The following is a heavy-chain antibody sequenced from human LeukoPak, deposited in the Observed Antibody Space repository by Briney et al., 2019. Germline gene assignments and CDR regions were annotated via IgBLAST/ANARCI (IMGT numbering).Heavy chain of an antibody. D-gene: IGHD1-14*01. J-gene: IGHJ5*02. Sequence: ASVKVSCKASGYTFTSYGISWVRQAPGQGLEWVGWVHPNGGNTAYAQKFQGRVTMTRDTSISTAYMELSGLTSDDTAVYFCARGPRNDPWGQGTLVTVSS. CDR1: GYTFTSYG. CDR3: ARGPRNDP. CDR2: VHPNGGNT. V-gene: IGHV1-8*02.